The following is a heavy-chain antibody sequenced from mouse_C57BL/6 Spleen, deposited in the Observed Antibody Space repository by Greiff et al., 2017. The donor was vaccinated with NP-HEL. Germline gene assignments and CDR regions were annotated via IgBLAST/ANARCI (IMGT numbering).Heavy chain of an antibody. CDR3: ARTRLENFDV. J-gene: IGHJ1*03. CDR2: INPGSGGT. D-gene: IGHD2-2*01. Sequence: VQLQQSGAELVRPGTSVKVSCKASGYAFTNYLIEWVKQRPGQGLEWIGVINPGSGGTNYNEKFKGKATLTADKSSSTAYMQLSSLTSEDSAVYFCARTRLENFDVWGTGTTVTVSS. V-gene: IGHV1-54*01. CDR1: GYAFTNYL.